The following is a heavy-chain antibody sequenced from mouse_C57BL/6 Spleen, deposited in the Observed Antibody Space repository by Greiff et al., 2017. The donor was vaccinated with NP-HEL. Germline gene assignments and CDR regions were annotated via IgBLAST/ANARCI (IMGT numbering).Heavy chain of an antibody. CDR1: GYTFTSYW. J-gene: IGHJ1*03. CDR3: ARDKAIGYFDV. CDR2: IDPSDSET. D-gene: IGHD2-12*01. V-gene: IGHV1-52*01. Sequence: QVQLQQPGAELVRPGSSVKLSCKASGYTFTSYWMHWVKQRPIQGLEWIGNIDPSDSETHYNQKFKDKATLTVDKSSSTAYMQLSSLTSEDSAVYYCARDKAIGYFDVWGTGTTVTVSS.